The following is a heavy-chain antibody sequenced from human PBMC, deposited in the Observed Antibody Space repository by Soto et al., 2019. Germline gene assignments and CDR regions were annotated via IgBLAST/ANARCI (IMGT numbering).Heavy chain of an antibody. J-gene: IGHJ6*02. CDR2: IVVDSGNT. CDR1: GFTFTRSA. Sequence: GASVNVSCKASGFTFTRSAVQWVRQARGQRLEWIGWIVVDSGNTIYAQKFQERVTITRDMSTSTLYMELHSLASEDTAVYYCAATGRVKGYYYGVDVWGQGTTVTVSS. D-gene: IGHD1-1*01. CDR3: AATGRVKGYYYGVDV. V-gene: IGHV1-58*01.